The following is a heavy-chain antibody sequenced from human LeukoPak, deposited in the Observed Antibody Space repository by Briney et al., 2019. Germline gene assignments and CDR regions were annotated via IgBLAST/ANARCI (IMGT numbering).Heavy chain of an antibody. CDR2: IWYDGQTK. Sequence: PGESLRPSCEASGFIFSNYGMHWVRQAPGKGLEWVALIWYDGQTKFYADSVKGRFTISRDNSGNTLFLHMTSLRVEDTAVYYCAREWGRIAVAGGPGYWGQGALVTVSS. CDR3: AREWGRIAVAGGPGY. V-gene: IGHV3-33*01. J-gene: IGHJ4*02. CDR1: GFIFSNYG. D-gene: IGHD6-19*01.